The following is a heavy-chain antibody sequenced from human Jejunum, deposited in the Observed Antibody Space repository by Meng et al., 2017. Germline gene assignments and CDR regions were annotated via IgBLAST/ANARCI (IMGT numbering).Heavy chain of an antibody. V-gene: IGHV4-34*01. Sequence: QGQLQQWGAGLLKPSETLSLPCAVYGGSSSGFYLSWIRQPPGKGLEWIGEIHPSGSTDYNPSLKSRLTISLDTSKNQFSLSLNSATAADTGIYYCTRGTDRAKSGDYWGQGTLVTVSS. CDR3: TRGTDRAKSGDY. CDR2: IHPSGST. J-gene: IGHJ4*02. D-gene: IGHD1-14*01. CDR1: GGSSSGFY.